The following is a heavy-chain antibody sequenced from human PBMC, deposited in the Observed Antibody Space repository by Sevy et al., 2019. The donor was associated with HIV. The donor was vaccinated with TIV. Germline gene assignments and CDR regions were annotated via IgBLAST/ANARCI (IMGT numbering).Heavy chain of an antibody. Sequence: GGSLRLSCVASGFNFSNYGMDWVRQAPGKGLEWVALIWYDGSNKYYVDSVKGRFTISRDNSKNTLYLQMNSLRAEDTSVHYCARGRDYGNLDYWGRGTLVTVSS. CDR1: GFNFSNYG. CDR3: ARGRDYGNLDY. V-gene: IGHV3-33*01. J-gene: IGHJ4*02. D-gene: IGHD4-17*01. CDR2: IWYDGSNK.